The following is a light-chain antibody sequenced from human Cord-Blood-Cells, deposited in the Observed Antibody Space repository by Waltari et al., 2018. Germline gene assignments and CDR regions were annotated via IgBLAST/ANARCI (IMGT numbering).Light chain of an antibody. CDR2: GPS. Sequence: EIVFTQSPGTLSLSPGDRATLSCRASQSVSSSYLAWYQQNPGQAPRLLIYGPSSRATGIPDRFSGSGSGTDFTLTISRLEPEDFAVYYCQQYGSSFTFGPGTKVDIK. V-gene: IGKV3-20*01. J-gene: IGKJ3*01. CDR1: QSVSSSY. CDR3: QQYGSSFT.